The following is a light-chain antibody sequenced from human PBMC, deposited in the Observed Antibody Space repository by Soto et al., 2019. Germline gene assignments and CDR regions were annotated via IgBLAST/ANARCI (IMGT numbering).Light chain of an antibody. V-gene: IGLV2-14*01. J-gene: IGLJ6*01. CDR2: EVR. Sequence: QSALTQPASVSGSPGQSITVSCTGTNTDVGGYNYVSWYQHRPGKAPRLMIYEVRNRLSGVSNRFSGSKSGNTASLTISGLQSDDEADYYCTSYTPTGALVFGSGTKLTVL. CDR1: NTDVGGYNY. CDR3: TSYTPTGALV.